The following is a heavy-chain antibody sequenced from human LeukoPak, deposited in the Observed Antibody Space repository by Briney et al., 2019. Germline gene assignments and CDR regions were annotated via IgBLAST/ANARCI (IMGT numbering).Heavy chain of an antibody. Sequence: ASVKVSCKVSGYTLTELSMHWVRQAPGKGLEWMEGFDPEDGETIYAQKFQGRVTMTEDTSTDTAYMELSSLRSEDTAVYYCATDLSTTVTTIKGWFDPWGQGTLVTVSS. CDR2: FDPEDGET. CDR3: ATDLSTTVTTIKGWFDP. J-gene: IGHJ5*02. D-gene: IGHD4-17*01. V-gene: IGHV1-24*01. CDR1: GYTLTELS.